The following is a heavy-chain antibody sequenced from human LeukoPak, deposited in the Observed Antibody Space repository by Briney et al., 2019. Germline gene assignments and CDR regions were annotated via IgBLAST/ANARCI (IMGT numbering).Heavy chain of an antibody. CDR3: ARIYGDYPNWFDP. J-gene: IGHJ5*02. CDR1: GGSISSSSYY. Sequence: SETLSFTCTVSGGSISSSSYYWGWIRQPPGKGLEWIGSIYYSGSTYYNPSLKSRVTISVDTSKNQFSLKLSSVTAADTAVYYCARIYGDYPNWFDPWDQGTLVTVSS. D-gene: IGHD4-17*01. CDR2: IYYSGST. V-gene: IGHV4-39*01.